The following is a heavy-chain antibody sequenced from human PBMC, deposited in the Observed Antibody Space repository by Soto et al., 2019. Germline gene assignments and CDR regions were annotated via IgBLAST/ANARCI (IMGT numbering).Heavy chain of an antibody. V-gene: IGHV3-30*18. J-gene: IGHJ3*02. CDR1: GFTFSSYG. D-gene: IGHD4-17*01. CDR2: ISYDGSNK. CDR3: AKDRDDYGDLDAFDI. Sequence: QVQLVESGGGVVQPGRSLRLSCAASGFTFSSYGMHWVRQAPGKGLEWVAVISYDGSNKYYADSVKGRFTISRDNFKITLYLQMNSLRAEDTAVYYCAKDRDDYGDLDAFDIWGQGTMVTVSS.